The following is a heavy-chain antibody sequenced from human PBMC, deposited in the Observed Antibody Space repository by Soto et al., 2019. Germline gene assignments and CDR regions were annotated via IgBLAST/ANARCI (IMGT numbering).Heavy chain of an antibody. CDR3: AKDQGSGGSRGMDV. CDR2: TSYDGNNK. V-gene: IGHV3-30*18. CDR1: GFSFSSYG. J-gene: IGHJ6*02. D-gene: IGHD3-10*01. Sequence: QVQLVESGGGVVQPGRSLRLSCAASGFSFSSYGMHWVRQAPGKGLEWVAVTSYDGNNKYYADSVKGRFTISRDNSKNTLYLQMNSLRAEGTAVYYCAKDQGSGGSRGMDVWGQGTTVTVSS.